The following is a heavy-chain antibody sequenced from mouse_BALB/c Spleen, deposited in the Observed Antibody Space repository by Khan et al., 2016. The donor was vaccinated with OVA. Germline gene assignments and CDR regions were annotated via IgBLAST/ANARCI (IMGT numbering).Heavy chain of an antibody. Sequence: QVQLKESGPGLAQPSQSLSITCTVPGFSLTTYGVHWVRQSPGKGLEWLGVIWSGGSTDYNAPFISRLSISKDSSKSQVFFKMNSLQVNDTAIYYCARNYDYDEGLAYWGQGTLVTVSA. CDR3: ARNYDYDEGLAY. CDR1: GFSLTTYG. V-gene: IGHV2-2*02. D-gene: IGHD2-4*01. J-gene: IGHJ3*01. CDR2: IWSGGST.